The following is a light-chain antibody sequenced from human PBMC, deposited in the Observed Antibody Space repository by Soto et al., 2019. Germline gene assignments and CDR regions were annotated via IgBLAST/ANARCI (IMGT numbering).Light chain of an antibody. Sequence: EIVLTHSPGTLSLSPGYRATLSFRASQSVSSSYLAWYQQKPGQAPRLLIYGASSRPTGIPDRFSGSGSGTDFTLTISRLEPEDFAVYYCQQYGSPPITFGQGTRLEI. V-gene: IGKV3-20*01. CDR1: QSVSSSY. CDR2: GAS. J-gene: IGKJ5*01. CDR3: QQYGSPPIT.